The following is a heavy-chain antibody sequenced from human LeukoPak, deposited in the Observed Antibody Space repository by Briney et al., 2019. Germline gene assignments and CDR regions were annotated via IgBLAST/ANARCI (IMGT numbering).Heavy chain of an antibody. CDR3: ARDIRLLGFDY. V-gene: IGHV1-18*01. CDR1: GYTFSSYG. Sequence: ASVKVSCKASGYTFSSYGISWLRQAPGQGLEWMGWISTYNGNTNYAQKLQDRVTMTTDTSTSTAYMELRSLTSDDTAMYYCARDIRLLGFDYWGQGTLVTVSS. D-gene: IGHD3-3*02. J-gene: IGHJ4*02. CDR2: ISTYNGNT.